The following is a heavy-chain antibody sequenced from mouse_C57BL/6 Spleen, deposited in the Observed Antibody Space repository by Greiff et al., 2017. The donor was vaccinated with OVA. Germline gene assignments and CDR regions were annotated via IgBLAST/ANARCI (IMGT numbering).Heavy chain of an antibody. J-gene: IGHJ1*03. CDR1: GFTFSDYY. D-gene: IGHD1-1*01. CDR2: INYDGSST. CDR3: ARVFITTVVATDWYFDV. V-gene: IGHV5-16*01. Sequence: EVQLVESEGGLVQPGSSMKLSCTASGFTFSDYYMAWVRQVPEKGLEWVANINYDGSSTYYLDSLKSRFIISRDNAKNILYLQMSSLKSEDTATYYCARVFITTVVATDWYFDVWGTGTTVTVSS.